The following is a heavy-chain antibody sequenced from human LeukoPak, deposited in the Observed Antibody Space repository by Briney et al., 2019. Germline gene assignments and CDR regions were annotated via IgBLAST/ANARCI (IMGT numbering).Heavy chain of an antibody. CDR3: ARDPYSSSWYTHYYYGMDV. Sequence: PGGSLRLSCAASGFTFSSYSMNWVRQAPGKGLEWVSSISSSSSYIYYADSVKGRFTISRDNAKNSLYLQMNSLRAEDTAVYYCARDPYSSSWYTHYYYGMDVWGQGTTVTVSS. V-gene: IGHV3-21*01. J-gene: IGHJ6*02. CDR1: GFTFSSYS. D-gene: IGHD6-13*01. CDR2: ISSSSSYI.